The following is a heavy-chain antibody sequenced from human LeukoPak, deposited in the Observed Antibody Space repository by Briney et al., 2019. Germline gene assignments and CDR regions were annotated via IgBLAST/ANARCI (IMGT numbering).Heavy chain of an antibody. CDR3: TTGIRGD. Sequence: GGSLRLSCAASGFTFSTYAMVWVRQAPGKGLEWVGRIQSKTDGGKTDYAAPVKGRFTISRDDSKNTLYLQMNSLKTEDTAIYYCTTGIRGDWGQGTLVTVSS. V-gene: IGHV3-15*01. CDR1: GFTFSTYA. J-gene: IGHJ4*02. D-gene: IGHD3-3*02. CDR2: IQSKTDGGKT.